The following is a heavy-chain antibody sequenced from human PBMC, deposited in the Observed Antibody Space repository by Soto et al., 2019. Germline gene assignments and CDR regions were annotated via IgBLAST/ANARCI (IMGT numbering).Heavy chain of an antibody. J-gene: IGHJ5*02. CDR2: TYYRSKWYN. CDR1: GDSVSSNSAA. V-gene: IGHV6-1*01. Sequence: SQTLSLTCAISGDSVSSNSAAWNWIRQSPSRGLEWPGRTYYRSKWYNDYAVSVKSRITINPDTSKNQFSLQLNSVTPEDTAVYYCARAAQQLVLNWFDPWGQGTLVTSPQ. CDR3: ARAAQQLVLNWFDP. D-gene: IGHD6-13*01.